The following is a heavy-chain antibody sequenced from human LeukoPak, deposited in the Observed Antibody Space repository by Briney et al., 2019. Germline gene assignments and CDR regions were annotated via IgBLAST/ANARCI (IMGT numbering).Heavy chain of an antibody. D-gene: IGHD6-13*01. V-gene: IGHV1-18*04. CDR3: ARDQGGQGGSSWYRSTWFDP. CDR1: AYTFTGYY. CDR2: ISADNGNT. J-gene: IGHJ5*02. Sequence: GASVKVSCKASAYTFTGYYMHWVRQAPGQGLEWMGWISADNGNTNYAQKLQGRVTMTTDTSTSTAYMELRSLRSDDTAVYYCARDQGGQGGSSWYRSTWFDPWGQGTLVTVSS.